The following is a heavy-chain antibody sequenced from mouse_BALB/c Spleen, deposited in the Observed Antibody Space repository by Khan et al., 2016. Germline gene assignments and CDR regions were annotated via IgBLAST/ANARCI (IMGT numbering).Heavy chain of an antibody. CDR3: ARDGYPYYYAMDY. V-gene: IGHV1-9*01. J-gene: IGHJ4*01. CDR1: GYTFSSYW. CDR2: ILPRSGST. D-gene: IGHD2-3*01. Sequence: QVQLQQSGAELMKPGASVKISCKATGYTFSSYWIEWVKQRPGHGLEWIGEILPRSGSTNYNEKFKGKATFTADTSSNTAYMQLSSLTSEDSAVYYCARDGYPYYYAMDYWGQGTSVTVSS.